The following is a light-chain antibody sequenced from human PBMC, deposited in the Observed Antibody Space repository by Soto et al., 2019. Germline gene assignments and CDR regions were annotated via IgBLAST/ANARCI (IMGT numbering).Light chain of an antibody. V-gene: IGKV3D-20*01. Sequence: EIVLTQSPATLFLSPGERATLSCGASQNVSNSYLAWYQQKPGLAPRLLIYDASSRAIGIPDRFSGSGSGADLPLTISRLEPEDFAVYYCQQYGTSRWTFGQGTKVEIK. J-gene: IGKJ1*01. CDR2: DAS. CDR3: QQYGTSRWT. CDR1: QNVSNSY.